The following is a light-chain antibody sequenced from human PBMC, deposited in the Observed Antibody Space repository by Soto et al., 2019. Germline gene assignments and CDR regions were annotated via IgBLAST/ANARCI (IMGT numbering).Light chain of an antibody. Sequence: IVLTQSPGTLSLSPGERATLSCRASQSVTSNYLAWYQHKPGLAPRFLIYGASTRAGGIPDRFSGSGSGTDFTLTISRLEPEDFAVYYCLQYGTSPHRTFGQGTKVEFK. V-gene: IGKV3-20*01. CDR2: GAS. CDR1: QSVTSNY. CDR3: LQYGTSPHRT. J-gene: IGKJ1*01.